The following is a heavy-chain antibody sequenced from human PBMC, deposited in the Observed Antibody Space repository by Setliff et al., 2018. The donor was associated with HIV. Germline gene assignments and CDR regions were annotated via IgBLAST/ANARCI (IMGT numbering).Heavy chain of an antibody. D-gene: IGHD2-8*02. J-gene: IGHJ4*02. CDR2: INPNSGGT. CDR3: ARDNTVWSCDH. CDR1: GYTFTGYY. V-gene: IGHV1-2*02. Sequence: ASVKVSCKASGYTFTGYYIHWVRQAPGQGLEWMGWINPNSGGTNYAQKFQDRLTMTRDTTTTTVYMELSSLRSEDTAVYHCARDNTVWSCDHWGQGTLVTVSS.